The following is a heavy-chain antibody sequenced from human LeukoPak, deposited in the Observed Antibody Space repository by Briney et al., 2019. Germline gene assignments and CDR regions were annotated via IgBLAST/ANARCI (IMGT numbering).Heavy chain of an antibody. CDR1: GYSISSGYY. D-gene: IGHD1-26*01. CDR3: ARERVGATGGHWFDP. V-gene: IGHV4-38-2*02. J-gene: IGHJ5*02. CDR2: IYYSGST. Sequence: SETLSLTCTVSGYSISSGYYWGWIRQPPGKGLEWIGSIYYSGSTYYNPSLKSRVTISVDTSKNQFSLKLSSVTAADTAVYYCARERVGATGGHWFDPWGQGTLVTVSS.